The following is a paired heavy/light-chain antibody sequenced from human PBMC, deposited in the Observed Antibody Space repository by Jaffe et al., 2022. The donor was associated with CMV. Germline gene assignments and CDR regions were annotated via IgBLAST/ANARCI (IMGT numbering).Heavy chain of an antibody. Sequence: EVHLVESGGDLVQPGRSLRLSCTTSGFTFGDFVINWVRQAPGKGLEWVGFIRTKPYGGTIEYAASVKGRFTISRDDSKSIAYLQMNSLKTEDTAVYYCTRISSNWGSDHPFDYWGQGTLVTVSS. J-gene: IGHJ4*02. CDR1: GFTFGDFV. CDR3: TRISSNWGSDHPFDY. D-gene: IGHD7-27*01. V-gene: IGHV3-49*04. CDR2: IRTKPYGGTI.
Light chain of an antibody. CDR3: QQYAHDVWT. V-gene: IGKV4-1*01. Sequence: DIVMTQSPDSLAVSLGERATINCKSSQSVLSSSNNKNYLAWYQQKPGQPPKLLIYWASTRESGVPDRFSGSGSGTDFTLTISSLQAEDVAVYYCQQYAHDVWTFAQGTKVEI. CDR2: WAS. CDR1: QSVLSSSNNKNY. J-gene: IGKJ1*01.